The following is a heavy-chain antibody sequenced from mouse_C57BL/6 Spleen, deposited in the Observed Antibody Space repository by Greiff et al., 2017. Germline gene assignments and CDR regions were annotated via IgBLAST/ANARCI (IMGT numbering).Heavy chain of an antibody. CDR2: ISSGSSTI. J-gene: IGHJ2*01. CDR3: ATYSNYLDY. Sequence: EVQLQESGGGLVKPGGSLKLSCAASGFTFSDYGMHWVRQAPEKGLEWVAYISSGSSTIYYADTVKGRFTISRDKAKNTLFLQMTSLRSEDTAMYYCATYSNYLDYWGQGTTLTVSS. D-gene: IGHD2-5*01. V-gene: IGHV5-17*01. CDR1: GFTFSDYG.